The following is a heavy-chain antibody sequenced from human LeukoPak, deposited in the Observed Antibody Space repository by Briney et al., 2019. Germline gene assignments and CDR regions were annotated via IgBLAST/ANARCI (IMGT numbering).Heavy chain of an antibody. J-gene: IGHJ1*01. D-gene: IGHD1-26*01. Sequence: GGSLRLTCAASGFIFSDYPMTWARQAPGKGLEWVSAIGGDGRGTDYADSVKGRFTISRDNSKNTVYLQMNSLRLDDTALYYCARRSGDSPENWGLGALVTVSS. CDR1: GFIFSDYP. CDR3: ARRSGDSPEN. V-gene: IGHV3-23*01. CDR2: IGGDGRGT.